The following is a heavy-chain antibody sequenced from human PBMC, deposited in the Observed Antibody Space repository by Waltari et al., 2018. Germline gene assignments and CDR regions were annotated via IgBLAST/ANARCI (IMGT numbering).Heavy chain of an antibody. CDR3: ATGVNYQHYYYGMDV. CDR1: GYTLTELS. CDR2: FDAEDGDT. D-gene: IGHD1-7*01. J-gene: IGHJ6*02. Sequence: QVQLVQSGAEVKKPGASVKVSCKVSGYTLTELSMHWVRQAPGKGLEWMGGFDAEDGDTIYSQKVQGRVTMTEDTSTDTAYMELSSLRSEDTAVYYCATGVNYQHYYYGMDVWGQGTTVTVSS. V-gene: IGHV1-24*01.